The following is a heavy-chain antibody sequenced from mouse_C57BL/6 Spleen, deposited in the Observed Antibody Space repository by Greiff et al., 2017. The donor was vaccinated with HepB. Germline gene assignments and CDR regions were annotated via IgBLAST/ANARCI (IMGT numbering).Heavy chain of an antibody. CDR3: TRGLGYYGFDY. CDR2: IDPETGGT. J-gene: IGHJ2*01. Sequence: VQLQQSGAELVRPGASVTLSCKASGYTFTDYEMHWVKQTPVHGLEWIGAIDPETGGTAYNQKFKGKAILTADKSSSTAYMELRSLTSEDSAVYYCTRGLGYYGFDYWGQGTTLTVSS. V-gene: IGHV1-15*01. D-gene: IGHD1-1*01. CDR1: GYTFTDYE.